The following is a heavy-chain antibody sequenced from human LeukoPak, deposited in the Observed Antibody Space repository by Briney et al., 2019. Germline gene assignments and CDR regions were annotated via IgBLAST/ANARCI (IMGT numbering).Heavy chain of an antibody. CDR2: IYYSGST. D-gene: IGHD3-10*01. Sequence: TSETLSLTCAVSGGSISSNSYYWGWIRQPPGKGLEWIGSIYYSGSTYYNPSLKSRVTVSVDTSKNQFSLKLSSVTAADTAVYYCARTRYYYNSRSYGAPYYFDYWGQGTLVTVSS. CDR1: GGSISSNSYY. CDR3: ARTRYYYNSRSYGAPYYFDY. V-gene: IGHV4-39*01. J-gene: IGHJ4*02.